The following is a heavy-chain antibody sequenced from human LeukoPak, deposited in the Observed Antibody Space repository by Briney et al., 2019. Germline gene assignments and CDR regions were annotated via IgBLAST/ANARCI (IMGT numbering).Heavy chain of an antibody. Sequence: SVKVSCKASGGTFSSYTISWVRQAPGQGLEWMGRIIPILGIANYAQKFQGRVTITADKSTSTAYMELSSLRSEDTAVYHCARDYGDYVIDYWGEGTLVTVSS. V-gene: IGHV1-69*04. CDR3: ARDYGDYVIDY. J-gene: IGHJ4*02. CDR2: IIPILGIA. D-gene: IGHD4-17*01. CDR1: GGTFSSYT.